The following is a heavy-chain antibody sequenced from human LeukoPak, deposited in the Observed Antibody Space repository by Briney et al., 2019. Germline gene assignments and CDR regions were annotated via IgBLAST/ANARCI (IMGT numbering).Heavy chain of an antibody. V-gene: IGHV3-7*05. Sequence: GGSLRLSCAASGFTFSSYRMSWVRQVPGKGLEWGANIRHDGSEKYFVDSVKGRFTISRDNAKNSLYLQMNSLRAEETAVYYCARDGMGVIKAFDIWGQGTMVTVSS. J-gene: IGHJ3*02. CDR2: IRHDGSEK. CDR1: GFTFSSYR. D-gene: IGHD3-10*01. CDR3: ARDGMGVIKAFDI.